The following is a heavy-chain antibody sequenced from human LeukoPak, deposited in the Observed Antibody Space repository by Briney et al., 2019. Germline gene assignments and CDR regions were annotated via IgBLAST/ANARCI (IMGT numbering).Heavy chain of an antibody. J-gene: IGHJ3*02. CDR3: ARDFNELAAAVAFDI. Sequence: SETLSLTCTVSGGSISSGSYYWSWIRQPAGKGLEWIGRIYTSGSTNYNPSLKSRVTISVDTSKNQFSLKLSSVTAADTAVYYCARDFNELAAAVAFDIWGQGTMVTVSS. CDR2: IYTSGST. D-gene: IGHD6-13*01. V-gene: IGHV4-61*02. CDR1: GGSISSGSYY.